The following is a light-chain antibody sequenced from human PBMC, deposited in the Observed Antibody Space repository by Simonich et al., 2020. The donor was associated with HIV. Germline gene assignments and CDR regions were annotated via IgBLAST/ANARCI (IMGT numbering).Light chain of an antibody. CDR3: QQYNSYPVT. CDR2: AAS. Sequence: DIQMTQSPSSVSASVGDRVTITCRASQGFSSWLAWYQQKPGKAPKLLIYAASSLQSGVPSRFSGSGSGTDFTLTISCLQSEDFATYYCQQYNSYPVTFGQGTKVEIK. CDR1: QGFSSW. V-gene: IGKV1D-16*01. J-gene: IGKJ1*01.